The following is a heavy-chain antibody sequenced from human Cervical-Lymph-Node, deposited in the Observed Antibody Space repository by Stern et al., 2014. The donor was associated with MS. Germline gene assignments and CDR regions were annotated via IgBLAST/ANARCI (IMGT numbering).Heavy chain of an antibody. J-gene: IGHJ4*02. V-gene: IGHV3-73*02. CDR1: GFAFSGAV. CDR2: IRSKADNYAT. Sequence: EVQLVESGGGLVQPGGSLKLSCAASGFAFSGAVMHWVRQASGKGLEWVGRIRSKADNYATAYAASVKGRFTISRDDSKNMTYLQMNSLKAEDTALYYCTGFSYYWGRGTLVTVSS. CDR3: TGFSYY.